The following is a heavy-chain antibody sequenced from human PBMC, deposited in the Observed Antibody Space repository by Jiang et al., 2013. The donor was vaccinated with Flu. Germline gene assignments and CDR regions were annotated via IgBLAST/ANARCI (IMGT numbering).Heavy chain of an antibody. CDR2: IYNSGST. J-gene: IGHJ4*02. V-gene: IGHV4-61*02. Sequence: GPGLVKPSQTLSLTCTVSGGSISSGYYYWSWIRQPPGKGLEWIGRIYNSGSTSNNPSLRTRVTMSMNASKNHFSLNLSSVTAADTAVYYCARGVDDSIWGSYPVYFDYWGQGILVTVSS. CDR3: ARGVDDSIWGSYPVYFDY. CDR1: GGSISSGYYY. D-gene: IGHD3-16*02.